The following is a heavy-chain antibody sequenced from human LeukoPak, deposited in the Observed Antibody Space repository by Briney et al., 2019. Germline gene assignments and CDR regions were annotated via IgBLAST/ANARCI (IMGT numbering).Heavy chain of an antibody. Sequence: ASVKVSCKASGGTFSSYGISWVRQAPGQGLEWMGGIIPIFGTANYAQKFQGRVTITADKSTSTAYMELSSLRSEDTAVYYCAREGVRGYSGYDWGDYWGQGTLVTVSS. D-gene: IGHD5-12*01. J-gene: IGHJ4*02. CDR3: AREGVRGYSGYDWGDY. V-gene: IGHV1-69*06. CDR2: IIPIFGTA. CDR1: GGTFSSYG.